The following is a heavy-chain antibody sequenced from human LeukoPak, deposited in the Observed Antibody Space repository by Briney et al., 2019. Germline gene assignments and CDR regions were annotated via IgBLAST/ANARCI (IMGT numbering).Heavy chain of an antibody. Sequence: PSETLSLTCSVSGGSISSDYYTWIRQPPGKGLEWIGYMSDIGSSSYSPSLNSRVTILVETSKNQVSLTLTSVTAADTAVYYCAKSVSSGWYYMDVWGKGTTVTVSS. CDR1: GGSISSDY. CDR3: AKSVSSGWYYMDV. CDR2: MSDIGSS. V-gene: IGHV4-59*01. J-gene: IGHJ6*03. D-gene: IGHD6-19*01.